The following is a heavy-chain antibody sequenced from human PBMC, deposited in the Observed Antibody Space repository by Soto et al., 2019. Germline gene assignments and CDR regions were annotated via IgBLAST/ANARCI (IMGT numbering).Heavy chain of an antibody. CDR1: GFTFSSYS. CDR3: ARDFGVYYDILTGYFY. J-gene: IGHJ4*02. CDR2: ISSSSSYI. V-gene: IGHV3-21*01. D-gene: IGHD3-9*01. Sequence: PGGSLRLSCAASGFTFSSYSMNWVRQAPGKGLEWVSSISSSSSYIYYAETVKGRFTISRDNAKNSLYLQMNSLRAEDTAVFYCARDFGVYYDILTGYFYWGQGTLVTVSS.